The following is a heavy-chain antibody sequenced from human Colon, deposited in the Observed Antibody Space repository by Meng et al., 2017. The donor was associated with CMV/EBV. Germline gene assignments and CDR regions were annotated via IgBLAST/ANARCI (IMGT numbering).Heavy chain of an antibody. J-gene: IGHJ4*02. Sequence: CVASGIPFNTSAMHWVRQAPGKGLEWVASIRSRGTYIHYADSVKGRFTISRDNAKTSVYLQMDNLRGEDTAVYFCARVGSSGGMDYWGQGTLVTVSS. CDR3: ARVGSSGGMDY. V-gene: IGHV3-21*01. CDR2: IRSRGTYI. CDR1: GIPFNTSA. D-gene: IGHD2-15*01.